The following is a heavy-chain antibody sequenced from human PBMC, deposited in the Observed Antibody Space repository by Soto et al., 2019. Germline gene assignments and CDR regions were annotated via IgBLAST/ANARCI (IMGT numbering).Heavy chain of an antibody. D-gene: IGHD3-3*01. CDR2: ISAYNGNT. CDR1: GYTFTSYG. Sequence: ASVKVSCKASGYTFTSYGISWVRQAPGQGLEWMGWISAYNGNTNYAQKLQGRVTMTTDTSTSTAYMELRSLRSDDTAVYYCARVLSQLVVFFLGDAFYICGQGTMVPVS. CDR3: ARVLSQLVVFFLGDAFYI. V-gene: IGHV1-18*01. J-gene: IGHJ3*02.